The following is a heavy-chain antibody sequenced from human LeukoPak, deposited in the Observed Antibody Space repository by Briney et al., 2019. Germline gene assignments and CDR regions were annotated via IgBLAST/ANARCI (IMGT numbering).Heavy chain of an antibody. J-gene: IGHJ4*02. Sequence: GGSLRLSCAASGFTVSSNYMSWVRQAPGKGLEWVSVIYSGGSTYHADSVKGRFTISRDNSKTTPYLQMNSLRADDTAVYYCAKGGRYCSGGNCYFFDYWGQGTLVTVSS. D-gene: IGHD2-15*01. CDR3: AKGGRYCSGGNCYFFDY. CDR1: GFTVSSNY. CDR2: IYSGGST. V-gene: IGHV3-53*01.